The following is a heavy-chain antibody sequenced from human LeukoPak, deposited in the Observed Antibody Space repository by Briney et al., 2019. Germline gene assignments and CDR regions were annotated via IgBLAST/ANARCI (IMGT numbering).Heavy chain of an antibody. V-gene: IGHV3-48*01. CDR3: ATDRGWRTSGYYLYYFEY. CDR1: GFTFSSYW. CDR2: ITRSSSAK. D-gene: IGHD3-3*01. Sequence: PGGSLRLSCAASGFTFSSYWMHWVRQAPGKGLEWVSYITRSSSAKFYADSVKGRFTISRDNAENLLYLQMNSLRAEDTAVYYCATDRGWRTSGYYLYYFEYWGQGTLVTYSS. J-gene: IGHJ4*02.